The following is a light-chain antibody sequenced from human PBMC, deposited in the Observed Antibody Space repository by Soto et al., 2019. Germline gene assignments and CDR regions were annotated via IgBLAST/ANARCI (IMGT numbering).Light chain of an antibody. CDR2: LGS. CDR1: QSLLHSNGYNY. V-gene: IGKV2-28*01. CDR3: MQALQTPLT. J-gene: IGKJ4*01. Sequence: DIVMTQSPLSLPVTPGEPASISCRSSQSLLHSNGYNYLDWYLQKPGQSPQLLIYLGSNRASGAPDRCSGSGSGTDFTLKISRVEAEDVGVYYCMQALQTPLTFGGGTKVEIK.